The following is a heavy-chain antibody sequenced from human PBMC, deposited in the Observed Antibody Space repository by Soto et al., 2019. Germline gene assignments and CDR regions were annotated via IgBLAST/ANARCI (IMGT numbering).Heavy chain of an antibody. CDR2: MNPNSGNT. Sequence: ASVKVSCKASGYTFTSYDINWVRQATGQGLEWMGWMNPNSGNTGYAQKFQGRVTMTRNTSISTAYMELSSLRSEDTAAYYCARRYYDYIWGSYRIDYWGQGTLVTVSS. V-gene: IGHV1-8*01. CDR1: GYTFTSYD. CDR3: ARRYYDYIWGSYRIDY. J-gene: IGHJ4*02. D-gene: IGHD3-16*02.